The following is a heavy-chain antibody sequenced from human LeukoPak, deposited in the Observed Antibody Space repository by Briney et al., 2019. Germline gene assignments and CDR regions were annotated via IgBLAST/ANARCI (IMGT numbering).Heavy chain of an antibody. CDR2: ITSSSSYI. J-gene: IGHJ4*02. CDR1: GFTVSSNY. D-gene: IGHD1-20*01. V-gene: IGHV3-21*01. Sequence: GGSLRLSCAASGFTVSSNYMSWVRQAPGKGLEWVSSITSSSSYIYYADSVKGRFTISRDNAKNSLYLQMNSLRAEDTAVYYCARDNWNFDYWGQGTLVTVSS. CDR3: ARDNWNFDY.